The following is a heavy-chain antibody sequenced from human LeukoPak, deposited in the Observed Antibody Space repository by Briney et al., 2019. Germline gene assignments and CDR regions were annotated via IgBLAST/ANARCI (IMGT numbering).Heavy chain of an antibody. CDR2: IYTSGST. Sequence: PSETLSLTCTVSGVSLSSGSYYWSWIRQPAGKGLEWIGRIYTSGSTNYNPSLKSRVTISVDSSKNQFSLKLSSVTAADTAVYYCARLHYYGSGSPLFDYWGQGTLVTVSS. CDR1: GVSLSSGSYY. V-gene: IGHV4-61*02. D-gene: IGHD3-10*01. J-gene: IGHJ4*02. CDR3: ARLHYYGSGSPLFDY.